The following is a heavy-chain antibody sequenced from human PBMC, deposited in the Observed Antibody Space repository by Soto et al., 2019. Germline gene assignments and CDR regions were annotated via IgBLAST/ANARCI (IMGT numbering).Heavy chain of an antibody. J-gene: IGHJ6*02. Sequence: GGSLRLSCEGSGFSSGSYEMHWVRQAPGKGLEWVTFTSYDGSINYYADSVKGRFTMSRDNSKNLLYLQMNSLRTEDTALYCCVRRSTVSYYAVDVWGQGTTVTVSS. CDR2: TSYDGSIN. CDR3: VRRSTVSYYAVDV. V-gene: IGHV3-30*04. CDR1: GFSSGSYE. D-gene: IGHD4-17*01.